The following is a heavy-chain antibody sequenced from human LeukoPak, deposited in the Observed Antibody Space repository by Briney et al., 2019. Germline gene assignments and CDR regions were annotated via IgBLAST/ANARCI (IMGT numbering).Heavy chain of an antibody. CDR3: ARGRYCTNGVCYISFYYYYGMDV. D-gene: IGHD2-8*01. CDR1: GGTFSSYA. V-gene: IGHV1-18*01. Sequence: ASVKVSCKASGGTFSSYAISWVRQAPGQGLEWMGWISAYNGNTNYNPSLKSRVTISVDTSKNQFSLKLSSVTAADTAVYYCARGRYCTNGVCYISFYYYYGMDVWGQGTTVTVSS. J-gene: IGHJ6*02. CDR2: ISAYNGNT.